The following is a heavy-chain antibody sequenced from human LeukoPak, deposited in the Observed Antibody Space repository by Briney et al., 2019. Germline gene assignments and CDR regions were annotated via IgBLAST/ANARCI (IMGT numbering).Heavy chain of an antibody. J-gene: IGHJ5*02. V-gene: IGHV1-2*02. CDR3: ARGAAVAGTSIFWFDP. CDR1: GYTFTGYY. Sequence: ASVKVSCKASGYTFTGYYMHWVRQAPGQGLEWMGWINPNSGGTNYAQKFQGRVTMTRDTSISTAYMELSRLRSDDTAVYYCARGAAVAGTSIFWFDPWGQGTLVTVSS. D-gene: IGHD6-19*01. CDR2: INPNSGGT.